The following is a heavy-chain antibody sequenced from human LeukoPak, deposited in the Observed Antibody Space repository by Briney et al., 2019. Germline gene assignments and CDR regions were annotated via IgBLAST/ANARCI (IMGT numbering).Heavy chain of an antibody. CDR3: ARDFPYSSGWYQLTSYAFDI. Sequence: ASVKVSCKASGYTFTSYYMHWVRQAPGQGLEWMGIINPSGGSTSYAQKFQGRVTMTRDMSTSTVYMELSSLRSEDTAVYYCARDFPYSSGWYQLTSYAFDIWGQGTMVTVSS. D-gene: IGHD6-19*01. CDR2: INPSGGST. J-gene: IGHJ3*02. CDR1: GYTFTSYY. V-gene: IGHV1-46*01.